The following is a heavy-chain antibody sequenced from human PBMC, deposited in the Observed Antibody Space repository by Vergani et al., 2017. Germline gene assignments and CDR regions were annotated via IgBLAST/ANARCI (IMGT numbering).Heavy chain of an antibody. V-gene: IGHV3-11*01. CDR1: GFTFSDYY. CDR3: ARSNCDPYYDFWSGYPYYYYYMDV. Sequence: QVQLVESGGGLVKPGGSLRLSCAASGFTFSDYYMSWIRQAPGXGLEWVSYISSSGSTIYYADSVKGRFTISRDNAKNSLYLLMNSLIAEDTAVYYCARSNCDPYYDFWSGYPYYYYYMDVWGKGTTVTVSS. J-gene: IGHJ6*03. D-gene: IGHD3-3*01. CDR2: ISSSGSTI.